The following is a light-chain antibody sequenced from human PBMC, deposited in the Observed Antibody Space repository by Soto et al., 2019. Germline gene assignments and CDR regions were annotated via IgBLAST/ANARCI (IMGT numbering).Light chain of an antibody. CDR1: QSISSW. Sequence: DIHMTQSPSSLSAALGDRVTITFRASQSISSWLAWYQQKPGNAPKLLIYKASSLESGVPSRFSGSGSGTEFTLTISSLQPDDFATYYCQQYNSYSITFGQGTRLEIK. CDR2: KAS. V-gene: IGKV1-5*03. J-gene: IGKJ5*01. CDR3: QQYNSYSIT.